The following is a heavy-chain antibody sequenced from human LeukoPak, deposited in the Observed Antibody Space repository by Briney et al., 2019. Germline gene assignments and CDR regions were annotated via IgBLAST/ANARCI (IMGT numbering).Heavy chain of an antibody. V-gene: IGHV4-34*01. J-gene: IGHJ3*02. CDR1: GGSFSGYY. CDR2: INHSGST. Sequence: SETLSLTCAVYGGSFSGYYWSWIRQPPGKGLEWIGEINHSGSTNYNPSLKSRVTISVDTSKNQFSPKLSSVTAADTAVYYCARTAYYYDSSGSRYDAFDIWGQGTMVTVSS. D-gene: IGHD3-22*01. CDR3: ARTAYYYDSSGSRYDAFDI.